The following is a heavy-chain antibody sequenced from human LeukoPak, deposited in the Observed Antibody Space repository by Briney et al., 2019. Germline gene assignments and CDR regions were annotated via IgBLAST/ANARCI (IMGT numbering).Heavy chain of an antibody. Sequence: PGGSLRLSCTASGFIFSGSWMAWIRQAPGKGLEWVAIIKKDGSEKYYVDSMKGRFTISRDNSKNTLYLQMNSLRAEDTAVYYCAKSRSGNTDGFDIWGQGTMVTVSS. V-gene: IGHV3-7*03. CDR3: AKSRSGNTDGFDI. J-gene: IGHJ3*02. CDR1: GFIFSGSW. D-gene: IGHD4-23*01. CDR2: IKKDGSEK.